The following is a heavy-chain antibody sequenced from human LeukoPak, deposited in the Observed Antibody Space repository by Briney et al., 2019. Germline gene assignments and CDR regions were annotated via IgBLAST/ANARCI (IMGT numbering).Heavy chain of an antibody. V-gene: IGHV3-9*01. D-gene: IGHD3-22*01. CDR2: ISWNSGSI. CDR3: AKDTDSYYDSSGYYPLDY. CDR1: GFTFDDYA. J-gene: IGHJ4*02. Sequence: PGRSLRLSCAASGFTFDDYAMHWVRQAPGKGLEWVSGISWNSGSIGYADSVKGRFTVSRDNAKNSLFLEMNSLRAEDTALYYCAKDTDSYYDSSGYYPLDYWGQGTLVTVSS.